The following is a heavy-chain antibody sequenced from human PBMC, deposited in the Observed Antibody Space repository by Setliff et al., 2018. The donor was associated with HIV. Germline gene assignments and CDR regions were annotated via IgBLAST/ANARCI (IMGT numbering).Heavy chain of an antibody. CDR2: ISPYNGNT. V-gene: IGHV1-18*01. Sequence: ASVKVSCKASGYTFTNFGITWVRQAPGQGLEWMGWISPYNGNTNYAPELHGRFTMTTDTSTSKASLELRSLRSEDTAVYYCARDRIPSKWLLESDYWGQGTLVTVSS. CDR3: ARDRIPSKWLLESDY. D-gene: IGHD3-22*01. CDR1: GYTFTNFG. J-gene: IGHJ4*02.